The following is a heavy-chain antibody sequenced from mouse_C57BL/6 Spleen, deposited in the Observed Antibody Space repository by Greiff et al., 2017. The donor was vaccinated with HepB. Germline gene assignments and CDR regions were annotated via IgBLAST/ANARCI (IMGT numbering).Heavy chain of an antibody. CDR1: GYAFTNYL. CDR2: INPGSGGT. V-gene: IGHV1-54*01. J-gene: IGHJ4*01. Sequence: VQLQQSGAELVRPGTSVKVSCKASGYAFTNYLIEWVKQRPGQGLEWIGVINPGSGGTNYNEKFKGKATLTADKSSSTAYMQLSSLTSEDSAVYFCARMTTAMDDWGQGTSVTVSS. CDR3: ARMTTAMDD. D-gene: IGHD2-12*01.